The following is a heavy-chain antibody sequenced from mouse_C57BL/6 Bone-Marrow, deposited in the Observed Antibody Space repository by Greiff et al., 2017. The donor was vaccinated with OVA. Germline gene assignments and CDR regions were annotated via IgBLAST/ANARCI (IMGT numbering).Heavy chain of an antibody. J-gene: IGHJ4*01. D-gene: IGHD1-1*01. CDR2: IYPGDGDT. CDR3: ARRATVVAYYYAMDY. V-gene: IGHV1-82*01. Sequence: QVQLQQSGPELVKPGASVKLSCKASGYAFSSSWMTRVQQRPGKGLEWIGRIYPGDGDTNYNGKFKGKATLTADTSSSTAYMQLSSLTCEDSAVYFCARRATVVAYYYAMDYWGQGTSVTVSS. CDR1: GYAFSSSW.